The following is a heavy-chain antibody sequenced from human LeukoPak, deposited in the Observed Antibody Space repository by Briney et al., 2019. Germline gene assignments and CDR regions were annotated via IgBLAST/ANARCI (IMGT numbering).Heavy chain of an antibody. J-gene: IGHJ4*02. Sequence: GGSLRLSCAASGFTFSNAWMSWVRQAPGKGLEWVGRVKSKTDGGATDYAAPVKGRFTISRDDSKNTLYLQMNSLKTEDTAVYYCTTDPHGDYVVSWGQGTLVTVSS. D-gene: IGHD4-17*01. CDR3: TTDPHGDYVVS. CDR1: GFTFSNAW. V-gene: IGHV3-15*01. CDR2: VKSKTDGGAT.